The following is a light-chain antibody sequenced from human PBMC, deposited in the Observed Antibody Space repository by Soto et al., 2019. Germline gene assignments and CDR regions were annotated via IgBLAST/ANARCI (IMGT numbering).Light chain of an antibody. CDR2: EVS. V-gene: IGLV2-14*01. J-gene: IGLJ1*01. CDR1: SSDVGGYNY. Sequence: QSALTQPASVSGSPGQSITISCTGTSSDVGGYNYVSWYQHHPGKAPKLMIYEVSHRPSGVSNRFSGSKSGNTASLTISGLQAEDDDDYYCSSCTSNNTLGVFGTGTKVTVL. CDR3: SSCTSNNTLGV.